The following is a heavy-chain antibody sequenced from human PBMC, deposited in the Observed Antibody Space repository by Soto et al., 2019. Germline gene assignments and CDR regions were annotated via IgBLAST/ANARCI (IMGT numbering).Heavy chain of an antibody. CDR2: VFYSGST. V-gene: IGHV4-59*11. J-gene: IGHJ4*02. CDR1: GAAIDSHD. D-gene: IGHD2-8*02. Sequence: SETLSLTCTVSGAAIDSHDWSWIRQPPGKGLEWIGQVFYSGSTNYNPSLKSRVTISINTSTKQFSLKLTSVSAADTAVYYCATSFXVPVDYFESWGQGTLVNVAS. CDR3: ATSFXVPVDYFES.